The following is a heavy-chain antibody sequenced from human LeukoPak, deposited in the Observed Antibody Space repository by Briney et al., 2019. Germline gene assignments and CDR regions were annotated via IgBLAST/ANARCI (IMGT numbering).Heavy chain of an antibody. Sequence: ASVKVSCKVSGYTLTELSMHWVRQAPGKGLEWMGGFDPEDGETIYAQKFQGRVTMTEDTSTDTAYMELSSLRSEDTAVYYCATPPTGGEAPGTWGQGTLVTVSS. CDR3: ATPPTGGEAPGT. D-gene: IGHD3-16*01. CDR1: GYTLTELS. J-gene: IGHJ4*02. CDR2: FDPEDGET. V-gene: IGHV1-24*01.